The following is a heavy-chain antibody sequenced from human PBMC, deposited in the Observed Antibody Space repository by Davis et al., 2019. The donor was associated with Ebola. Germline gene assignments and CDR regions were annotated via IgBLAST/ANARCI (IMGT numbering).Heavy chain of an antibody. J-gene: IGHJ6*02. Sequence: MPSETLSLTCAVYGGSFSGYYWSWIRQPPGKGLEWIGEIHHSGSTNYNPSLKSRVTISVDTSKNQFSLKLSSVTAADTAVYYCARARVVVVAARYIYYYYGMDVWGQGTTVTVSS. CDR2: IHHSGST. CDR3: ARARVVVVAARYIYYYYGMDV. V-gene: IGHV4-34*01. D-gene: IGHD2-15*01. CDR1: GGSFSGYY.